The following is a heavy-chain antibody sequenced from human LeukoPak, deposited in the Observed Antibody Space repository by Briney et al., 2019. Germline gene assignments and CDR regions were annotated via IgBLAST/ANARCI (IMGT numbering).Heavy chain of an antibody. V-gene: IGHV4-34*01. Sequence: SETLSLTCAVYGGSFSGYYWSWIRQPPGKGLEWIGESNHSGSTNYNPSLKSRVTISVDTSKNQFSLKLSSVTAADTAVYYCARGGSSIAARPRAGGVYYWGQGTLVTVSS. D-gene: IGHD6-6*01. CDR1: GGSFSGYY. CDR2: SNHSGST. J-gene: IGHJ4*02. CDR3: ARGGSSIAARPRAGGVYY.